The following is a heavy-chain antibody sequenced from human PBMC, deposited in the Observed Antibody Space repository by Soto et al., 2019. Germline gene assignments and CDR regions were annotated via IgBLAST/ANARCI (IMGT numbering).Heavy chain of an antibody. Sequence: SETLSLTCTVSGGSISSSSYYWGWIRQPPGKGLEWIGSIYYSGSTYYNPSLKSRVTISVDTSKNQFSLKLSSVTAADTAVYYCARQDYGDYTGGMDVRGQGTTVTVSS. D-gene: IGHD4-17*01. J-gene: IGHJ6*02. CDR3: ARQDYGDYTGGMDV. V-gene: IGHV4-39*01. CDR2: IYYSGST. CDR1: GGSISSSSYY.